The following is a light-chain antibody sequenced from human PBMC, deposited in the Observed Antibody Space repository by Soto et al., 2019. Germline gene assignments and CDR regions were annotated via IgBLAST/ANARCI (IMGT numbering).Light chain of an antibody. V-gene: IGKV1-39*01. CDR1: QTISYY. CDR3: QQTYRLPWT. J-gene: IGKJ1*01. Sequence: DNQVTISPASLSATVRDRVTIACRASQTISYYVNWYQQKPGKAPMLLIYSASSLQSGVPSRFSGSGSGTDLTLTINSLQPEDFATYSCQQTYRLPWTFGQGTKVDI. CDR2: SAS.